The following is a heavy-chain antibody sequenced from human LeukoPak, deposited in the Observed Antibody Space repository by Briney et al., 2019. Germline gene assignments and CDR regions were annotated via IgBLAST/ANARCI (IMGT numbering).Heavy chain of an antibody. CDR3: ARHIPTTRTGFDF. Sequence: PGGSLRLSCAASGFTFSSYAMHWVRQAPGKGLEWVAVISYDGSNKYYADSVKGRFTISRDNSKNTLYLQMNNLRAEDTAVYFCARHIPTTRTGFDFWGQGTLVTVSS. D-gene: IGHD1/OR15-1a*01. CDR1: GFTFSSYA. CDR2: ISYDGSNK. V-gene: IGHV3-30-3*01. J-gene: IGHJ4*02.